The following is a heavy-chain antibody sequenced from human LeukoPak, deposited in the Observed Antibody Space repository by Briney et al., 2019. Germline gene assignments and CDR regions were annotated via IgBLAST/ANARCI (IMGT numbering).Heavy chain of an antibody. CDR3: ERHRAYSSSSPFDY. D-gene: IGHD6-6*01. J-gene: IGHJ4*02. CDR2: IYYTGST. Sequence: SETLSLTCSVSGGSISSLYWSWIRHPPGKGLEWIGYIYYTGSTNYNPSLKSRVTMFVDMSKNQFSLRLSSVTAADTAVYYCERHRAYSSSSPFDYWGQGTLVTVSS. V-gene: IGHV4-59*08. CDR1: GGSISSLY.